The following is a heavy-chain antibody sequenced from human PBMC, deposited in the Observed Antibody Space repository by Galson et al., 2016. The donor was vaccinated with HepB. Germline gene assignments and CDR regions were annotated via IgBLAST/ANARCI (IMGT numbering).Heavy chain of an antibody. V-gene: IGHV4-4*02. D-gene: IGHD3-10*01. J-gene: IGHJ4*02. CDR3: ASGTYYRWDY. CDR1: GGSISDSW. CDR2: MHHSVGT. Sequence: ETLSLTCAVSGGSISDSWWSWVRRPPGKGLEWIGEMHHSVGTNYSPSFKSRVTMSVDKSKDQFSLNLASVTAADTAVYYCASGTYYRWDYWGQGTLVSVTS.